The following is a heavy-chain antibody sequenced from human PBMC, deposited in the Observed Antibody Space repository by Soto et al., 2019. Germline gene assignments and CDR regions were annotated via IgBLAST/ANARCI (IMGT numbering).Heavy chain of an antibody. CDR1: GYTFTSYY. Sequence: QVQLVQSGAAVKKPGASVKVSCKASGYTFTSYYMHWVRQAPGQGLEWMGIINPSGGSTSYAQKFQGRVTKTRDTSTSTVYMELSSLRSEDTAVYYCARGPSNYDIVVVVAAIDYWGQGTLVTVSS. CDR2: INPSGGST. D-gene: IGHD2-15*01. CDR3: ARGPSNYDIVVVVAAIDY. V-gene: IGHV1-46*03. J-gene: IGHJ4*02.